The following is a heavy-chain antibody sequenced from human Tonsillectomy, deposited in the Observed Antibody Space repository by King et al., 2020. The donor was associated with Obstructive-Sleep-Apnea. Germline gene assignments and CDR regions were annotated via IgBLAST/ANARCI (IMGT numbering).Heavy chain of an antibody. Sequence: VQLVESGGGLVKPGGSLRLSCKASGFIVTSYNMNWVPQAPGEGLEGVSFMSSSGSYVYYADSVKGRFTISRDYTKNTLYLQMNGLRAEDAAVYYCTRDISGGEDVWGQGTTVTVSS. CDR3: TRDISGGEDV. CDR2: MSSSGSYV. V-gene: IGHV3-21*01. D-gene: IGHD3-10*01. J-gene: IGHJ6*02. CDR1: GFIVTSYN.